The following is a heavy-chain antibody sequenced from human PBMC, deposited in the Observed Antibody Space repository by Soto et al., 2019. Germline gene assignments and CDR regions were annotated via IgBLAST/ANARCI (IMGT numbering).Heavy chain of an antibody. Sequence: RASVKVSCKVSGYTLTELSMHWVRQAPGKGLEWMGGFDPEDGETIYAQKFQGRVTMAEDTSTDTAYMELSSLRSEDTAVYYCATEPHYDSPGSFDYWGQGTLVTVSS. CDR1: GYTLTELS. CDR2: FDPEDGET. J-gene: IGHJ4*02. V-gene: IGHV1-24*01. D-gene: IGHD3-22*01. CDR3: ATEPHYDSPGSFDY.